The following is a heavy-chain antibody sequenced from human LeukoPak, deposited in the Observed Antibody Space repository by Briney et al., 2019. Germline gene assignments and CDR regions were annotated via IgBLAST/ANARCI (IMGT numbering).Heavy chain of an antibody. Sequence: QPGGSLRLSCAASGFSFSTYGMHWVRQAPGKGLEWVAVISYDGNNKYYADSVKGRFTISRDNSKNTLYMQMNSPRAEDTAVYYCAKERADYGDYEFGMDVWGQGTTVTVSS. CDR3: AKERADYGDYEFGMDV. D-gene: IGHD4-17*01. CDR1: GFSFSTYG. J-gene: IGHJ6*02. CDR2: ISYDGNNK. V-gene: IGHV3-30*18.